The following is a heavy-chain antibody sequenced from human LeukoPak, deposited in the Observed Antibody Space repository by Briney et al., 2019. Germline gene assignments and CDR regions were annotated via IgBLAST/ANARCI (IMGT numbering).Heavy chain of an antibody. V-gene: IGHV3-7*03. CDR3: ARVSRWALNLNPHY. Sequence: PGGSLRLSCAASGFTFSTYWMSWVRQAPGKGLEWVANIKRDGSEKYYVDSVKGRFTISRDNAKNSLYLQMNRLRAEDTAVYYCARVSRWALNLNPHYWGQGTLVTVSS. CDR2: IKRDGSEK. D-gene: IGHD2-8*01. CDR1: GFTFSTYW. J-gene: IGHJ4*02.